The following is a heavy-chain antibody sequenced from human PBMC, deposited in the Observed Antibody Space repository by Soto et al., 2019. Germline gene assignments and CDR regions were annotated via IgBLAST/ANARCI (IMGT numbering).Heavy chain of an antibody. D-gene: IGHD2-21*01. CDR3: VRSGTARLLRHSWFDT. J-gene: IGHJ5*02. V-gene: IGHV3-21*01. Sequence: EVQLVESGGGLVKPGGSLRLSCAASGFTFNTYDMNWVRQAPGKGLEWVSSITTSSAYIYYADSLKGRITISRDNAKNSLFLQMNSLRAEDTAVYYCVRSGTARLLRHSWFDTWGQGTVVTVSS. CDR1: GFTFNTYD. CDR2: ITTSSAYI.